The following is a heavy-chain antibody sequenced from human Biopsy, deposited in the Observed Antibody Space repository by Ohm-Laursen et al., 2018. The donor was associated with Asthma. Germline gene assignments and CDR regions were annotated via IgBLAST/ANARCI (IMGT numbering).Heavy chain of an antibody. D-gene: IGHD6-19*01. J-gene: IGHJ4*02. CDR2: IYSGGTS. CDR3: ARGDSSGWSHYYFDY. Sequence: SLRLSCAASGLTVSRDHMFWVRQAPGKGLEWVSVIYSGGTSHTADSVRGRFTISRDFSKNTLHLQMHSLRVEDTAVYYCARGDSSGWSHYYFDYWGQGNLVTVSS. V-gene: IGHV3-53*01. CDR1: GLTVSRDH.